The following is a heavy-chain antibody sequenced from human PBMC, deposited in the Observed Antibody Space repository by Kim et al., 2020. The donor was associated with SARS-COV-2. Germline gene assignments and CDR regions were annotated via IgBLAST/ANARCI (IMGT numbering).Heavy chain of an antibody. Sequence: SETLSLTCTVSGGSISSGCYYWSWIRQHPGKDREWFGYIYYSGSTYYNPTLKSRVTIAVDTSKNQLSLKLSSVTAADAAEYYCAREETGYFDYWGQGTLVTVSS. J-gene: IGHJ4*02. CDR1: GGSISSGCYY. CDR2: IYYSGST. V-gene: IGHV4-31*03. CDR3: AREETGYFDY.